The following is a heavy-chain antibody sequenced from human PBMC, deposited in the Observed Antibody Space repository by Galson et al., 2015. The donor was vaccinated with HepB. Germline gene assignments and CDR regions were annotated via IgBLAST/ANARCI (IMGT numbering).Heavy chain of an antibody. CDR2: IYWDDHK. V-gene: IGHV2-5*02. J-gene: IGHJ3*02. CDR1: GFSLTTSEVG. CDR3: VHSSDLHHAFDI. Sequence: PALVKPTQTLTLTCTFSGFSLTTSEVGVGWIRQPPGKALEWLALIYWDDHKRYSPSLKSRLTISKDTSKQQVLLTMTNMAPVDTATYYCVHSSDLHHAFDIWGQGTFVIVSS. D-gene: IGHD1-26*01.